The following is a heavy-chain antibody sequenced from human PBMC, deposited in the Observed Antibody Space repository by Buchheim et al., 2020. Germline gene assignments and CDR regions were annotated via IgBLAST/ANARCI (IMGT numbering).Heavy chain of an antibody. D-gene: IGHD1-1*01. CDR2: ISSGSDDI. Sequence: EVQLVESGGGLVEPGGSLRLSCAASGFSFSGYSMNWVRQAPWEGLEWVSIISSGSDDIHYADSVKGRFTISRDHAKNSLYLQMNSLRLEDTAVYYCARGEVEETRFLDSWGQGTL. V-gene: IGHV3-21*01. CDR3: ARGEVEETRFLDS. CDR1: GFSFSGYS. J-gene: IGHJ4*02.